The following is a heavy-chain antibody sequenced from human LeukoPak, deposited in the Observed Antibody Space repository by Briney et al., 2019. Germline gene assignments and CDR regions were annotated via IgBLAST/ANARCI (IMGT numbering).Heavy chain of an antibody. CDR1: GGSISSSSCY. CDR2: IYYSGST. Sequence: PSETLSLTCTVSGGSISSSSCYWGWIRQPPGQGLEWIGSIYYSGSTYYNPSLKSRVTISVDTSKNQFSLKLSSVTAADTAVYYCAREYDFWSGYLDYWGQGTLVTVSS. V-gene: IGHV4-39*07. CDR3: AREYDFWSGYLDY. J-gene: IGHJ4*02. D-gene: IGHD3-3*01.